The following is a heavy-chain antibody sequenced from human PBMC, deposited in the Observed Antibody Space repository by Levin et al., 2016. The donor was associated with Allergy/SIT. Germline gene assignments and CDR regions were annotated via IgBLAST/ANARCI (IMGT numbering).Heavy chain of an antibody. CDR1: GFTFSRNF. V-gene: IGHV3-7*04. Sequence: GGSLRLSCVASGFTFSRNFMSWVRQAPGEGLEWVANIEQDGSERYYVDSVQGRFTISRDNAKNSVYLQMNSLRAEDTAVYYCARGRSYYDTSGYTPIFFDYWGQGTLVTVSS. J-gene: IGHJ4*02. CDR3: ARGRSYYDTSGYTPIFFDY. D-gene: IGHD3-22*01. CDR2: IEQDGSER.